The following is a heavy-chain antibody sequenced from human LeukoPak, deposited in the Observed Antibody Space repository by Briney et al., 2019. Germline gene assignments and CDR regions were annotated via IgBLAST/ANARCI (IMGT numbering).Heavy chain of an antibody. CDR2: IRGDAGDE. D-gene: IGHD6-19*01. Sequence: GGSLRLSCAATGFTFSRYWMAWVRQAPGKGLEWVANIRGDAGDEGYADSVKGRFTISRDNGKNSLYLQMNSLTDEDTAVYYCARDVAGALDFWGQGTLLIVSS. J-gene: IGHJ4*02. CDR3: ARDVAGALDF. CDR1: GFTFSRYW. V-gene: IGHV3-7*01.